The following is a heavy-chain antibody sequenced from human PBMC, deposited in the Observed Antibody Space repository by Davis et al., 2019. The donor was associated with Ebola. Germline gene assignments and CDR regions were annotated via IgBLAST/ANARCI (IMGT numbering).Heavy chain of an antibody. CDR2: IYYSGST. J-gene: IGHJ5*02. CDR3: ARMYGIVVVPAPWFDP. Sequence: PSETLSPTCTLSGGSISSGDYYWSWIRQPPGNGLGWCGYIYYSGSTYYNPSLKSRVTISVDTSKNQFSLKLSSVTAADTAVYYCARMYGIVVVPAPWFDPWGQGTLVTVSS. CDR1: GGSISSGDYY. D-gene: IGHD2-2*01. V-gene: IGHV4-30-4*02.